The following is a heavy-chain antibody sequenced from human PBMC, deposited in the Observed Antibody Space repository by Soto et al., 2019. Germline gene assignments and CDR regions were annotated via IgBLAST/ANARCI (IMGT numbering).Heavy chain of an antibody. CDR1: GFTVSRNY. D-gene: IGHD5-12*01. V-gene: IGHV3-66*01. CDR2: IYSGGTT. J-gene: IGHJ4*02. Sequence: PGGSLRLSCAASGFTVSRNYMSWVRQAPGKGLEWVSLIYSGGTTDYAVSVKGRFTISRDNSKNMLYLQMNSLRAEDTAVYYCAARNIVAPYWGQGTLVTVSS. CDR3: AARNIVAPY.